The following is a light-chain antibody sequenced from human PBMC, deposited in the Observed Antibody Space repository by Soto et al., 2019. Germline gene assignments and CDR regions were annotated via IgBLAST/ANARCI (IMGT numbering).Light chain of an antibody. CDR3: SSYVSSSIVV. V-gene: IGLV2-14*01. Sequence: QSVLTQPASVSGSPGQSITISCTGTVSDIGGYNYVSWYQQHPDKAPQLMIYGVTNRPSGVSSRFSGSKSGNTASLTISGLQAEDEADYYCSSYVSSSIVVFGGGTQLTVL. CDR1: VSDIGGYNY. CDR2: GVT. J-gene: IGLJ3*02.